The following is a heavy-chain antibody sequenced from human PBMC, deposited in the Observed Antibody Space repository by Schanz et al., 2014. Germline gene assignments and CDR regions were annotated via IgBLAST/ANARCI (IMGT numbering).Heavy chain of an antibody. V-gene: IGHV3-74*01. J-gene: IGHJ3*01. Sequence: EVQLVESGGGLVQPGGSLRLSCAASGFTFSDSWMHWVRQAPGKGLVWVSRTSNDGSFTTFADSVKGRFTISRDNSKNTVYLQMNSLRSEDTAVYYCTRDRGALINHNDALDLWGQGTMVSVSS. CDR1: GFTFSDSW. D-gene: IGHD3-16*01. CDR3: TRDRGALINHNDALDL. CDR2: TSNDGSFT.